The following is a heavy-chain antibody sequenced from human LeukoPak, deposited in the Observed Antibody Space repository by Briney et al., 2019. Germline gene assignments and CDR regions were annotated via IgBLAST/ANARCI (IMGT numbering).Heavy chain of an antibody. CDR1: GASISRNY. Sequence: SETLSLTCTVSGASISRNYWSWIRPPPGKGLEGMGYINYIGSSHYNPSLKSRATISVDTSKNQFSLKVSSVTAADTAVYYCASGSSDYYYYYYMDVWGKGTTVTVSS. CDR2: INYIGSS. V-gene: IGHV4-59*08. J-gene: IGHJ6*03. CDR3: ASGSSDYYYYYYMDV. D-gene: IGHD2-2*01.